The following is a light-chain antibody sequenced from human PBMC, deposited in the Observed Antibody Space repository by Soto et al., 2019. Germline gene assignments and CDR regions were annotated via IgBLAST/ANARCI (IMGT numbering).Light chain of an antibody. J-gene: IGKJ1*01. CDR3: QHYNSYSEA. CDR2: KAS. CDR1: QTISSW. V-gene: IGKV1-5*03. Sequence: IQMGQSPSTRAEPLGDGVSITCLASQTISSWLAWYQQKPGKAPKLLIYKASTLKSGVPSRFSGSGSGTEFTLTISSLQPDDFATYYCQHYNSYSEAFGQGTKVDIK.